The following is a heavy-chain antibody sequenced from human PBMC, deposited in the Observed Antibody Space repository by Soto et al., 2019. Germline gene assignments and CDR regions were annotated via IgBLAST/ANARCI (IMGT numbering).Heavy chain of an antibody. CDR3: ARASRVVSTIPFAFDF. D-gene: IGHD2-21*01. CDR1: GYPFTPYW. Sequence: HGESLRICCAFAGYPFTPYWIAWVRQVPGKGLEWVGIVFPGDSDTRFSPSFQGQVTIFVDKSISTVYLQLSGLRASDTAIYYCARASRVVSTIPFAFDFWGQGTMVTVSS. V-gene: IGHV5-51*01. J-gene: IGHJ3*01. CDR2: VFPGDSDT.